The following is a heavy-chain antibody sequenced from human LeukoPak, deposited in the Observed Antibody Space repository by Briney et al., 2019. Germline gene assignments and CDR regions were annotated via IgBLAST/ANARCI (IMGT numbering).Heavy chain of an antibody. J-gene: IGHJ6*03. D-gene: IGHD3-9*01. CDR2: IYYSGST. V-gene: IGHV4-59*01. CDR1: GGSISSYY. CDR3: ARAASYYDILTGYDYYYYMDV. Sequence: SETLSLTCTVSGGSISSYYWSWIRQPPGKGLEWIGYIYYSGSTNYNPSLKSRVTISVDTSKNQFSLKLSSVTAADTAVYYCARAASYYDILTGYDYYYYMDVWGKGTTVTISS.